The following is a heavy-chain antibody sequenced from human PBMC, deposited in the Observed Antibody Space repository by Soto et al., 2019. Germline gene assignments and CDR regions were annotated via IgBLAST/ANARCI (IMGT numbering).Heavy chain of an antibody. CDR3: ARDGGHDILTGYYYYYYGMDV. CDR1: GFAFSSYS. CDR2: ISSSSSYI. Sequence: PGGSLRLSCAASGFAFSSYSMNWVRQAPGKGLEWVSSISSSSSYIYYADSVKGRFTISRDNAKNSLYLQMNSLRAEDTAVYYCARDGGHDILTGYYYYYYGMDVWGQGTTVTSP. J-gene: IGHJ6*02. D-gene: IGHD3-9*01. V-gene: IGHV3-21*01.